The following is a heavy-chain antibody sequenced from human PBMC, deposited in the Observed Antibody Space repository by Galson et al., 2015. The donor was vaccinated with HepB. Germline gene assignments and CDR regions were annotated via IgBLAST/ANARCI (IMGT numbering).Heavy chain of an antibody. D-gene: IGHD3-10*01. CDR3: ARDNPYGSGSYYHDY. J-gene: IGHJ4*02. Sequence: SVKVSCKASGGTFSSYTISWVRRAPGQGLEWMGRIIPILGIANYAQKFQGRVTITADKSTSTAYMELSSLRSEDTAVYYCARDNPYGSGSYYHDYGGQGTLVTVSS. CDR1: GGTFSSYT. CDR2: IIPILGIA. V-gene: IGHV1-69*04.